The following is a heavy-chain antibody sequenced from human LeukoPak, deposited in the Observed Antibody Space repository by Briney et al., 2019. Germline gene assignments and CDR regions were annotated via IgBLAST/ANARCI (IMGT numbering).Heavy chain of an antibody. J-gene: IGHJ4*02. Sequence: GGSLGLSCAVSGITLSNYGMSWVRQAPGKGLEWVAGISDSGGRTNYADSVKGRFTISRDNPKNTLILQMNSLRPEDTAVYFCAKRGVVIRVILVGFHKEAYYFDSWGQGALVTVSS. CDR1: GITLSNYG. CDR2: ISDSGGRT. D-gene: IGHD3-22*01. CDR3: AKRGVVIRVILVGFHKEAYYFDS. V-gene: IGHV3-23*01.